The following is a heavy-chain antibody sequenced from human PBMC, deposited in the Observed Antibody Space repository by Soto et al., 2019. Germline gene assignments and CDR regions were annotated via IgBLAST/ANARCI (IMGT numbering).Heavy chain of an antibody. CDR1: GFSHTTSGVG. CDR3: AHNPSYSTNWDIRDDWFDS. CDR2: IYGDDDK. J-gene: IGHJ5*01. Sequence: QITLNESGPALLKPTQTLTLTCTFSGFSHTTSGVGVHWIRQPPGKALEWLAVIYGDDDKRYNPSLETRLTITKDTSKNQVVLTMTNMDPVDTATYYCAHNPSYSTNWDIRDDWFDSWGQGTLVTVSS. V-gene: IGHV2-5*02. D-gene: IGHD6-13*01.